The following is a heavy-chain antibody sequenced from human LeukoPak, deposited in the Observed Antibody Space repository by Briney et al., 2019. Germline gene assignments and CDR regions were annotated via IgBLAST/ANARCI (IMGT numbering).Heavy chain of an antibody. CDR2: IKQDGSQK. D-gene: IGHD6-13*01. CDR3: TTSRHSSSWYYNDY. Sequence: GGSLRLSCAASGFTFSSYWMNWVRQAPGKGLEWLANIKQDGSQKYYVDSVKGRFTISRDNAKNSVFLQMNRLRVEDTAVYYCTTSRHSSSWYYNDYWGQGILVTVS. CDR1: GFTFSSYW. J-gene: IGHJ4*02. V-gene: IGHV3-7*01.